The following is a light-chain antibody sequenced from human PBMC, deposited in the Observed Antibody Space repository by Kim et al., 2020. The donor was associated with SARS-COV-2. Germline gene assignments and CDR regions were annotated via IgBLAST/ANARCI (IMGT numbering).Light chain of an antibody. J-gene: IGLJ1*01. CDR3: SSYTTSSTPYYV. V-gene: IGLV2-14*03. CDR1: SSDVGGYKY. CDR2: DVR. Sequence: QSALTQPASVSGSPGQSITISCTGTSSDVGGYKYVSWYQQHPGKAPKLMIYDVRNRPSGISNRFSGSKSGNTASLTISGLQSEDEADYYCSSYTTSSTPYYVFGTGTKVTVL.